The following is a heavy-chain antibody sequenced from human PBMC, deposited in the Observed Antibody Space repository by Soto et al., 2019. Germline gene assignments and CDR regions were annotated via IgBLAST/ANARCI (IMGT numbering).Heavy chain of an antibody. J-gene: IGHJ5*02. Sequence: SETLSLTCTVSGGSISSSSYYWGWIRQPPGKGLEWIGSIYYSGSTYYNPSLKSRVTISVDTSKNQFSLKLSSVTAADTAVYYCARDSTELGWFDPWGQGTLVTVSS. CDR2: IYYSGST. V-gene: IGHV4-39*02. CDR1: GGSISSSSYY. D-gene: IGHD2-2*01. CDR3: ARDSTELGWFDP.